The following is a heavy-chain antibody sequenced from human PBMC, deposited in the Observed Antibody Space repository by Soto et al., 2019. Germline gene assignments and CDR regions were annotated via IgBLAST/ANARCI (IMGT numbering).Heavy chain of an antibody. V-gene: IGHV3-30-3*01. CDR1: GFTFSSYP. Sequence: GGSLRLSCEASGFTFSSYPMHWVRQAPGKGLEWETVISYDGGNQYYADSVKGRFTISRDNSKDTLYLQMHSLRSDDTAVYFCARGPITQTSFIDHWGQGTLVTVSS. D-gene: IGHD3-10*01. CDR3: ARGPITQTSFIDH. CDR2: ISYDGGNQ. J-gene: IGHJ4*02.